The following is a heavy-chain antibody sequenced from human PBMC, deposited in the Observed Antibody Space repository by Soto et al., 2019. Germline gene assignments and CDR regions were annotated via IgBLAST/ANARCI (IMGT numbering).Heavy chain of an antibody. D-gene: IGHD6-25*01. J-gene: IGHJ1*01. V-gene: IGHV3-30*18. CDR3: AKDRVTYSSGSFQH. Sequence: QVQLVESGGGVVQPGRSLRLSCAASGFTFSSYGMHWVRQAPGKGLEWVAVISYDGSNKYYADSVKGRFTISRDNSKNTPYLQMNSLRAEDTAVYYCAKDRVTYSSGSFQHWGQGTLVTVSS. CDR2: ISYDGSNK. CDR1: GFTFSSYG.